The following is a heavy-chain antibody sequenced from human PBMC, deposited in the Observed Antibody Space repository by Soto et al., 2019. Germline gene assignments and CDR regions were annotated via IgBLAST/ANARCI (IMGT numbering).Heavy chain of an antibody. CDR1: GGSISSGGYY. D-gene: IGHD5-18*01. CDR3: AREMDTAMVNGWFDP. V-gene: IGHV4-31*03. Sequence: QVPLQESGPGLVKPSQTLSLTCTVSGGSISSGGYYWSWIRQHPGKGLEWIGYIYYSGSTYYNPSLKSRVIISVDTSKNQFSLKLSSVTAADTAVYYCAREMDTAMVNGWFDPWGQGTLVTVSS. J-gene: IGHJ5*02. CDR2: IYYSGST.